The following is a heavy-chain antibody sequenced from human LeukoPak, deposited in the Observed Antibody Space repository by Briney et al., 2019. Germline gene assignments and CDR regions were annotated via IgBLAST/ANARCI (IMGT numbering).Heavy chain of an antibody. V-gene: IGHV1-2*02. CDR1: GYTFSGNF. CDR3: ARDPPAYPCTTTRCYPEVDY. J-gene: IGHJ4*02. D-gene: IGHD2-2*01. CDR2: INPNTGGT. Sequence: ASVKVSCKASGYTFSGNFIHWVRQAPGLGLEWMGWINPNTGGTHSAEKFQGRVTLTRDTSLTTAYMELTSLRSDDTAVYYCARDPPAYPCTTTRCYPEVDYWGQGTLVTVSS.